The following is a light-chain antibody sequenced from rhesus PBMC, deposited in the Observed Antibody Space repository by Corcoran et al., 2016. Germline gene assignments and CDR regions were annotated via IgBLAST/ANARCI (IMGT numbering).Light chain of an antibody. J-gene: IGKJ1*01. CDR1: QGISSW. Sequence: DIQMTQSPSSLSESVGDTVTITCRASQGISSWLAWYQQKPGKAPKLLIYKASSLQSGVPSRVNGCGSWTDFTLTISSLQSEDFATYYCPQYSSSPPTFGQETKVEIK. CDR2: KAS. CDR3: PQYSSSPPT. V-gene: IGKV1-22*01.